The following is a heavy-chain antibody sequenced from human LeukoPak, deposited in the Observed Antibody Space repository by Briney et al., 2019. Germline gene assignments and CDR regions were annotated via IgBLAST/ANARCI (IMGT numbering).Heavy chain of an antibody. V-gene: IGHV4-4*07. CDR1: GGSIRSY. Sequence: SETLSLTCTVSGGSIRSYWSWIRQPAGKGLEWIGRIYGSGSTDYNPSLKSRVTMSIDTSKNQFSLNLISVTAADAAVYYCARDSGTTGEVKFDPWGQGTLVTVSS. CDR3: ARDSGTTGEVKFDP. D-gene: IGHD3-10*01. J-gene: IGHJ5*02. CDR2: IYGSGST.